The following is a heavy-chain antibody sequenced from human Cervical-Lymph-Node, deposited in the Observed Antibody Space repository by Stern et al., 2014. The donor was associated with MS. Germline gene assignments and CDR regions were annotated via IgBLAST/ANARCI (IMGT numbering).Heavy chain of an antibody. CDR3: AREKGGYYNY. D-gene: IGHD3-3*01. V-gene: IGHV1-3*01. CDR2: INAGNGNT. CDR1: GYTFTSYA. Sequence: QVQLVQSGAEVKKPGASVKVSCKASGYTFTSYAMHWVRQAPGQRLEWMGWINAGNGNTNYSQKFQGRVTITRDTSASTAYMELSNLRSEDTDLYYCAREKGGYYNYWGQGTLVTVSS. J-gene: IGHJ4*02.